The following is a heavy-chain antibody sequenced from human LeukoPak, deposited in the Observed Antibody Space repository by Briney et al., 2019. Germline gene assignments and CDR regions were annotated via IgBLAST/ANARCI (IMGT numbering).Heavy chain of an antibody. CDR1: GFTFSTYA. D-gene: IGHD3-9*01. V-gene: IGHV3-23*01. J-gene: IGHJ4*02. Sequence: GGSLRLSCAASGFTFSTYAMSWVRQASGKGGEWVAAISGVSENTHYADSVKGGFTISRDNSKNTLCLQMNTLRADDTAIYYCAKDHVDWGSSFDSWGQGTQVTVSS. CDR2: ISGVSENT. CDR3: AKDHVDWGSSFDS.